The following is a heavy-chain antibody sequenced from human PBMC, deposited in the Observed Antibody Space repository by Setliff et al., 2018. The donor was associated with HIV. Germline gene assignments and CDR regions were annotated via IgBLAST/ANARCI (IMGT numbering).Heavy chain of an antibody. CDR1: GFTFSGYS. CDR2: INTTSSPI. J-gene: IGHJ4*02. D-gene: IGHD2-15*01. V-gene: IGHV3-48*02. CDR3: ARDDPPGGNDY. Sequence: GGSLRLSCAASGFTFSGYSMSWVRQAPGEGQEWISYINTTSSPIYYADSVKGRFTISRDNAKNSVYLQMNSLRDEDTAVYYCARDDPPGGNDYWGQGQWSPSPQ.